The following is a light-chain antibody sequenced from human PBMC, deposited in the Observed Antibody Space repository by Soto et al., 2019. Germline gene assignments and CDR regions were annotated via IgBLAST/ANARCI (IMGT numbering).Light chain of an antibody. J-gene: IGKJ1*01. CDR1: QSVRSN. V-gene: IGKV3-15*01. CDR3: QQYNDWPPT. Sequence: EIVMTQSPATLSASPGERSTLSCRASQSVRSNLAWYQQKHGQXHRXXIYGASTRATGIPARFSGSGSGTELTISIGSLQSEDFAVYYCQQYNDWPPTFGQGTKVDIK. CDR2: GAS.